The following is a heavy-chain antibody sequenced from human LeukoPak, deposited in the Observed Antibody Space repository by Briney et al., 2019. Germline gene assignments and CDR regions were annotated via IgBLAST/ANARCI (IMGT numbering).Heavy chain of an antibody. CDR1: GFTFDDYA. V-gene: IGHV3-9*01. D-gene: IGHD2-2*01. J-gene: IGHJ1*01. CDR2: ISWNSGSI. Sequence: GGSLRLSCAVSGFTFDDYAIYSVRQTPGKGLEWDSGISWNSGSIGYAASVKGRFTISRDNAKNSLYLQMNSLRPEDPGLYYCAKDTQCRLAGYLPHGGQGTLVTVSS. CDR3: AKDTQCRLAGYLPH.